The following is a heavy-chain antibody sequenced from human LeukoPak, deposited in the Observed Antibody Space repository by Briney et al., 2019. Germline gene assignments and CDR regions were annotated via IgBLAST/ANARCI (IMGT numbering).Heavy chain of an antibody. CDR3: ARGAAGGDFDY. Sequence: GGSLRLSCAASGFTFSTYEMDWVRQAPGKELEGVSYISSRGSSIYYADSVKGRFTISRDNAKNSLYLQMSSLRVEDTAVYYCARGAAGGDFDYWGQGTLVTV. J-gene: IGHJ4*02. CDR2: ISSRGSSI. D-gene: IGHD6-13*01. V-gene: IGHV3-48*03. CDR1: GFTFSTYE.